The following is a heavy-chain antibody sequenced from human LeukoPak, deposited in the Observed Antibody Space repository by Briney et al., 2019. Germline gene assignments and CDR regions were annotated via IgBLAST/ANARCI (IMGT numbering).Heavy chain of an antibody. CDR1: GFTFSSYG. CDR3: ARVQDSSGYLDY. D-gene: IGHD3-22*01. J-gene: IGHJ4*02. Sequence: PGGSLRLSCAASGFTFSSYGMNWVRQAPGKGLEWVSSISSSSSYIYYADSVKGRFTISRDNAKNSLYLQMNSLRAEDTAVYYCARVQDSSGYLDYWGQGTLVTVSS. V-gene: IGHV3-21*01. CDR2: ISSSSSYI.